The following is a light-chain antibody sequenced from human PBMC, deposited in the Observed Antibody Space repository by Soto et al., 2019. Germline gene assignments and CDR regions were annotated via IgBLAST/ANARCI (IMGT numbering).Light chain of an antibody. CDR1: QSVSSY. Sequence: EIVLTQSPATLSLSPGERATLSCRASQSVSSYLAWYQQKPGQAPRLLIYDASNRATGIPARFSGSGSGTAFTLTISSLGPEDFAVYYCQQRSNWPPITFGQGTRLEIK. J-gene: IGKJ5*01. V-gene: IGKV3-11*01. CDR3: QQRSNWPPIT. CDR2: DAS.